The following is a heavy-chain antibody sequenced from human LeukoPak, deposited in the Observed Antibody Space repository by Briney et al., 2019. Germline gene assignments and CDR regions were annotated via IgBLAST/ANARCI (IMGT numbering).Heavy chain of an antibody. J-gene: IGHJ3*02. CDR1: GFTVSSNY. CDR3: ARRAGYTVLLWFGELLADVRGAFDI. V-gene: IGHV3-53*01. CDR2: IYSGGST. D-gene: IGHD3-10*01. Sequence: YPGGSLRLSCAASGFTVSSNYMSWVRQAPGKGLEWVSVIYSGGSTYYADSVKGRFTISRDNSKNTRYLQMNSLRAEDTAVYYCARRAGYTVLLWFGELLADVRGAFDIWGQGTMVTVSS.